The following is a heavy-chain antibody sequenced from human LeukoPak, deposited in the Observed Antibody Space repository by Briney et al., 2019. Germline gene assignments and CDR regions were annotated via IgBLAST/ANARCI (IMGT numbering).Heavy chain of an antibody. CDR3: AKRDRPCSGDCSAPYYFDY. V-gene: IGHV3-48*01. CDR2: ISDSSTTK. CDR1: GFTVSSYN. J-gene: IGHJ4*02. D-gene: IGHD2-21*02. Sequence: GGSLRLSCAASGFTVSSYNMNWVRQAPGKGLEWVSYISDSSTTKYYAGSVKGRFTIYRDNAKNTLYLQMSSLRAEDTAVYYCAKRDRPCSGDCSAPYYFDYWGQGTLVTVSS.